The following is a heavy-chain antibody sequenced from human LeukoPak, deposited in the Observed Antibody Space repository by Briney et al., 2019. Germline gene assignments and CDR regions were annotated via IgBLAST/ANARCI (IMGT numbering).Heavy chain of an antibody. D-gene: IGHD3-22*01. CDR2: ISTSSATI. CDR3: ARRQGSYFDTSGYYYG. CDR1: GFTFSTYN. Sequence: PGGSLRLSCAASGFTFSTYNMDWVREAPGKGLEWISYISTSSATIYYADSVKGRFTISRDNAKNSLYLQMNSLRDEDTAVYYCARRQGSYFDTSGYYYGWGQGTLVTVSS. J-gene: IGHJ4*02. V-gene: IGHV3-48*02.